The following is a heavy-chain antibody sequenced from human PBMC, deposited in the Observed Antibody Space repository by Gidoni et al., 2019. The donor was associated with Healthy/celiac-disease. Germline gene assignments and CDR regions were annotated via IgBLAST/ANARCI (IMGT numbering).Heavy chain of an antibody. Sequence: QVQLVESGGGVVQPGRSLRLSCAASGFTFSSYGMHWVRQAPGKGLEWVAFIWYDGGNKYYADSVKGRFTISRDNSKNTLYLQMNSLRAEDTAVYYCARAPMRFLEWLPLFGYYGMDVWGQGTTVTVSS. D-gene: IGHD3-3*01. CDR3: ARAPMRFLEWLPLFGYYGMDV. V-gene: IGHV3-33*01. J-gene: IGHJ6*02. CDR2: IWYDGGNK. CDR1: GFTFSSYG.